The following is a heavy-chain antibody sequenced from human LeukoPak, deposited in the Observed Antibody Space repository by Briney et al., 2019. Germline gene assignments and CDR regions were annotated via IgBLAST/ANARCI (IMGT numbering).Heavy chain of an antibody. CDR3: TKDPNGDYVGAFDS. Sequence: GGSLRLSCAASGFTFSNFAMTWVHQAPGKGLEWVSSLSSRQLHTYYSDSVKGRFTISRDNSKNTLYLQMNGLRADDTAIYYCTKDPNGDYVGAFDSWGQGILVTVSS. V-gene: IGHV3-23*01. D-gene: IGHD4-17*01. CDR2: LSSRQLHT. J-gene: IGHJ5*01. CDR1: GFTFSNFA.